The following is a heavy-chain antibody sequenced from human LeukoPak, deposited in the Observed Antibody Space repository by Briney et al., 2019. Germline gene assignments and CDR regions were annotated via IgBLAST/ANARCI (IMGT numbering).Heavy chain of an antibody. J-gene: IGHJ4*02. CDR3: ASNDFWSGFLDY. CDR2: ISWNSGSI. D-gene: IGHD3-3*01. Sequence: GGSLRLSCAASGFTFDDYAMHWVRQAPGKGLEWVSGISWNSGSIGYADSVKGRFTISRDNAKNSLYLQMNSLRAEDTAVYYCASNDFWSGFLDYWGQGTLVIVSS. CDR1: GFTFDDYA. V-gene: IGHV3-9*01.